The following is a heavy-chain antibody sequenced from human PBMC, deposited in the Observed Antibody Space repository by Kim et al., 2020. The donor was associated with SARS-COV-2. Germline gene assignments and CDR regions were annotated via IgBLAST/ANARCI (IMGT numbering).Heavy chain of an antibody. CDR2: T. CDR3: ARDPPYGSGSF. J-gene: IGHJ4*02. D-gene: IGHD3-10*01. Sequence: TNYNPTLKSRVTISVDTSKNQFSLKLSSVTAADTAVYYCARDPPYGSGSFWGQGTLVTVSS. V-gene: IGHV4-59*01.